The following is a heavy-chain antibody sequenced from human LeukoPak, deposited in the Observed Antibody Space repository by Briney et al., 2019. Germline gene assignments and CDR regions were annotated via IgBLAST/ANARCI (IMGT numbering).Heavy chain of an antibody. CDR2: IYSGGST. CDR1: GFTVSSNY. Sequence: GGSLRLSCAASGFTVSSNYMSWVRQAPGKGLEWVSVIYSGGSTYYADSVKGRFTISRDNSKNTLYLQMNSLRAEDTAVYYCATVVGGDSSGRHSYYYYYMDVWGKGTTVTVSS. J-gene: IGHJ6*03. CDR3: ATVVGGDSSGRHSYYYYYMDV. V-gene: IGHV3-53*01. D-gene: IGHD3-22*01.